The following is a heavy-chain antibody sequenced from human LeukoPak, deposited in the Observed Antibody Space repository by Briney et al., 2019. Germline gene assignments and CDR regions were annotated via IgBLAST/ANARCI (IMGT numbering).Heavy chain of an antibody. CDR3: ARGGAYEYVWGSQIY. J-gene: IGHJ4*02. V-gene: IGHV3-33*01. CDR2: IWYDGSNK. D-gene: IGHD3-16*01. Sequence: PGGSLRLSCAASGFTFSSDGMHWVRHPPGTGLERVAVIWYDGSNKYYADPVQGRCTISRDNSNNTLYLQSNSLRAEDTGVYYCARGGAYEYVWGSQIYWGQGTLVTVSS. CDR1: GFTFSSDG.